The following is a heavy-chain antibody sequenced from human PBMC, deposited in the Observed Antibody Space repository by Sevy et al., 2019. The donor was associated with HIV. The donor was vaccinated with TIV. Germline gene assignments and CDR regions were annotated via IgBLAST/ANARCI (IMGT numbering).Heavy chain of an antibody. Sequence: SQTLSLTCAISGDSVSSNSAAWNWIRQSPSRGLEWLGRTYYRSKWYNDYAVSVKSRITINPDTSNNQFSLQLNSGTPEDTAVYYCARGGGGGYCSGGRCYSSYYYFYGMDVWGQRTTVTVSS. J-gene: IGHJ6*02. V-gene: IGHV6-1*01. CDR3: ARGGGGGYCSGGRCYSSYYYFYGMDV. CDR2: TYYRSKWYN. D-gene: IGHD2-15*01. CDR1: GDSVSSNSAA.